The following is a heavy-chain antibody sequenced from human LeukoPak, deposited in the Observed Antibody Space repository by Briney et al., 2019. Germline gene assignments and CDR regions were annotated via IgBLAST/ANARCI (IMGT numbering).Heavy chain of an antibody. J-gene: IGHJ4*02. Sequence: PGGSLRLSCAASGFTVSSYWMSWVRQAPGKGLEWVANIKQDASEHYYSDSVQFPFTISRDNAKNSLYLHIHSLRAEATAVYSCATARDAHHLAYFDYWGQGTLVTVSS. CDR2: IKQDASEH. CDR3: ATARDAHHLAYFDY. V-gene: IGHV3-7*01. D-gene: IGHD1-14*01. CDR1: GFTVSSYW.